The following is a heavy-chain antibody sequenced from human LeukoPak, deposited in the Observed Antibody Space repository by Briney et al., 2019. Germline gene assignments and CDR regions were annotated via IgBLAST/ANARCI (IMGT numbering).Heavy chain of an antibody. CDR2: ISGSGGTT. Sequence: PGWSLPLSCAASGFTFGSYAMTWLRQASGKRLEWVSAISGSGGTTYYADSVKGRFTISRDNSKNTLFLQMSSLRAEDTGIYYCVKKISSGWSVDAFDIWGHGTMVTVSS. CDR1: GFTFGSYA. D-gene: IGHD6-19*01. V-gene: IGHV3-23*01. J-gene: IGHJ3*02. CDR3: VKKISSGWSVDAFDI.